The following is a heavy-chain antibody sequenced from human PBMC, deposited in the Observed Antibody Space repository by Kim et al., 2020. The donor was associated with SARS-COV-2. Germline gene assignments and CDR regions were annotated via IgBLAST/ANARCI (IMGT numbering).Heavy chain of an antibody. V-gene: IGHV3-30*04. CDR1: GFTFSSYA. D-gene: IGHD3-10*01. CDR3: ARDIGYYGSGAPGWFDP. J-gene: IGHJ5*02. Sequence: GGSLRLSCAASGFTFSSYAMHWVRQAPGKGLEWVAVISYDGSNKYYADSVKGRFTISRDNSKNTLYLQMNSLRAEDTAVYYCARDIGYYGSGAPGWFDP. CDR2: ISYDGSNK.